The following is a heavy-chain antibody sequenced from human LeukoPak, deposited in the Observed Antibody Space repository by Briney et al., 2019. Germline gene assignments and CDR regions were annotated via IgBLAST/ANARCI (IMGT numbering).Heavy chain of an antibody. Sequence: PGGSLRLPCAASGFTFSGYDMHWVRQPTGKGLEWVSAIGVTGDTYYPGSVKGRFTMSRENAKNSLYLQMNSLRAEDTAVYYCARDLLFGSSYYGMDVWGQGTTVTVSS. CDR1: GFTFSGYD. D-gene: IGHD3-10*01. CDR3: ARDLLFGSSYYGMDV. V-gene: IGHV3-13*01. J-gene: IGHJ6*02. CDR2: IGVTGDT.